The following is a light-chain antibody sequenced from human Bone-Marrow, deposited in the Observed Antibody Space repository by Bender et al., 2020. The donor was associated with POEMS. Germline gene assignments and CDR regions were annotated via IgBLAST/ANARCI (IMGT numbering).Light chain of an antibody. V-gene: IGLV3-21*02. Sequence: SYVLTQPPSVSVAPGQTATLTCGGDNIERKIVHWYQQKSGQPPVLVVYDDRDRPSGIPERFSGSSTGTTATLTISGVQAEDEADYYCQSADSTATYRMFGGGTKVTVL. CDR2: DDR. J-gene: IGLJ3*02. CDR3: QSADSTATYRM. CDR1: NIERKI.